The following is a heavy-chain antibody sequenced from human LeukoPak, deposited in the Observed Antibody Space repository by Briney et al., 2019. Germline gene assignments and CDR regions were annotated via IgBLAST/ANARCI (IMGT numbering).Heavy chain of an antibody. J-gene: IGHJ3*01. D-gene: IGHD6-13*01. CDR1: GFTVSSYG. Sequence: GGSLRLSCAVSGFTVSSYGMTWVRQAPGKGLEWVSAFSDTDGSAQYAESVKGRFTISRDNSKNSLYLQMNSLRAEDTAVYYCAKARIAEAGTGAFDVWGQGTIVTVSS. CDR2: FSDTDGSA. CDR3: AKARIAEAGTGAFDV. V-gene: IGHV3-23*01.